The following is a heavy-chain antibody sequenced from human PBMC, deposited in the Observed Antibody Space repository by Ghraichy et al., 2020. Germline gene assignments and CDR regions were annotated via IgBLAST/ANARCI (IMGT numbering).Heavy chain of an antibody. D-gene: IGHD6-13*01. CDR2: IWYDGSNK. Sequence: GSLRLSCAASGFTFSSYGMHWVRQAPGKGLEWVAVIWYDGSNKYYADSVKGRFTISRDNSKNTLYLQMNSLRAEDTAVYYCARDKVAAAGDWYFDLWGRGTLVTVSS. J-gene: IGHJ2*01. CDR1: GFTFSSYG. V-gene: IGHV3-33*01. CDR3: ARDKVAAAGDWYFDL.